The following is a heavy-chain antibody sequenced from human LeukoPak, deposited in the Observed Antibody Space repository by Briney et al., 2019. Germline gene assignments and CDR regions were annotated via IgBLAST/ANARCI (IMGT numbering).Heavy chain of an antibody. V-gene: IGHV4-38-2*02. CDR1: GYSISSGYY. CDR3: ARGGRITMIVVVPRSFDY. D-gene: IGHD3-22*01. Sequence: KSSETLSLTCTVSGYSISSGYYWGWIRQPPGKGLEWIGSISHSGSTYYKPSLKSRVTISVDTSKNQFSLKLSSVTAADTAVYYCARGGRITMIVVVPRSFDYWGQGTLVTVSS. J-gene: IGHJ4*02. CDR2: ISHSGST.